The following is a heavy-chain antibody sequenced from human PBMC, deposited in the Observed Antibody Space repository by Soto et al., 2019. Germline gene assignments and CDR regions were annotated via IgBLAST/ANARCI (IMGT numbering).Heavy chain of an antibody. CDR2: IGIGSSTK. CDR3: ARDQLYYNDISGRPLNAFDV. CDR1: GFTFRNYG. D-gene: IGHD3-22*01. J-gene: IGHJ3*01. V-gene: IGHV3-48*01. Sequence: GSLRLSCAASGFTFRNYGMNWVRQAPGKGLEWVSYIGIGSSTKYYADSVKGRFTISRDNAKNSLYLQMNSLRAEDTAVYYCARDQLYYNDISGRPLNAFDVWGQGTIVTVSS.